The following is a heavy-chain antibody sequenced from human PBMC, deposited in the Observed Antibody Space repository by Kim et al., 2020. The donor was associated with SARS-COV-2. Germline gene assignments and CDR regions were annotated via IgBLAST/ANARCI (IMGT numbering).Heavy chain of an antibody. V-gene: IGHV3-30*03. D-gene: IGHD6-13*01. CDR1: GFTFSSYG. CDR3: ATNQKEQQLVLYWYFDL. J-gene: IGHJ2*01. CDR2: ISYDGSNK. Sequence: GGSLRLSCAASGFTFSSYGMHWVRQAPGKGLEWVAVISYDGSNKYYADSVKGRFTISRDNSKNTLYLQMNSLRAEDTAVYYCATNQKEQQLVLYWYFDLWGRGTLVTVSS.